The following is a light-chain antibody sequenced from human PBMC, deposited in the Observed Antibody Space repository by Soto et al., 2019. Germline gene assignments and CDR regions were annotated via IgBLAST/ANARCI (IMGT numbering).Light chain of an antibody. CDR2: GAS. Sequence: IVLTQSPGTLSLTPGERATLSCRASQSVSSSYLAWYQQKPGQAPRLLIYGASSRATGIPDRFSGSGSGTDFTLTISRLEPEDSAVYYCQQYGSSPPFTFGPGNRVDSK. CDR3: QQYGSSPPFT. V-gene: IGKV3-20*01. CDR1: QSVSSSY. J-gene: IGKJ3*01.